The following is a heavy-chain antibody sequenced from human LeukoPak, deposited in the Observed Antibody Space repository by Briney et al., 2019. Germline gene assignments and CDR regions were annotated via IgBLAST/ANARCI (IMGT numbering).Heavy chain of an antibody. V-gene: IGHV3-23*01. CDR1: GFTFSSYG. CDR2: ISGSGGST. D-gene: IGHD3-16*02. CDR3: ARDLYDYVWGSYPGGLDY. Sequence: AGGSLRLSCAASGFTFSSYGMSWVRQAPGKGLEWVSAISGSGGSTYYADSVKGRFTISRDNAKNSLYLQMNSLRAEDTAVYYCARDLYDYVWGSYPGGLDYWGQGTLVTVSS. J-gene: IGHJ4*02.